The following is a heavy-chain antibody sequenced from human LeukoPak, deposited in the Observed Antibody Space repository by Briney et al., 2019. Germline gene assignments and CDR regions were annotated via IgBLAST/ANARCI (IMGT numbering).Heavy chain of an antibody. CDR2: IHYSGST. CDR1: GDSITSCY. D-gene: IGHD6-13*01. CDR3: TRGGESSSWYHFDY. Sequence: SETLSLTCTVSGDSITSCYWNWIRQPPGKGLEWFGYIHYSGSTKYSPSLKSRATISVDTSKNQFSLKLSSVTAADTAVYYCTRGGESSSWYHFDYWGQGTLVTVSS. V-gene: IGHV4-59*01. J-gene: IGHJ4*02.